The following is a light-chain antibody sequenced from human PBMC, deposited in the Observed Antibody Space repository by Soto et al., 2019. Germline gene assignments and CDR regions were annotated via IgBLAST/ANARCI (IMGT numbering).Light chain of an antibody. CDR1: QSVFSS. Sequence: ETVLTQSPATLSLSPGERASLSCRASQSVFSSLAWYQQKPGQAPRLLIYDASNRATGVPARFSGSGSGTDFTLTISSLQSEDFAVYYCQQYNTWPPITFGQGTRLEIK. CDR3: QQYNTWPPIT. CDR2: DAS. V-gene: IGKV3D-15*01. J-gene: IGKJ5*01.